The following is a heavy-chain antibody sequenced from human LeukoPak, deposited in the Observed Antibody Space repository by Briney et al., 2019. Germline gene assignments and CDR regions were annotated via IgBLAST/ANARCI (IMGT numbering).Heavy chain of an antibody. CDR1: GFTFSDYT. D-gene: IGHD5-18*01. CDR3: VRGEYSYGPLDYYYYVDV. J-gene: IGHJ6*03. Sequence: PVGSLRLSCAASGFTFSDYTMNWVRQAPGKGLEWVSSISSSSSYIYYADSVKGRFTISRDNAKNSLSLQMKSLRAEDTAVYYCVRGEYSYGPLDYYYYVDVWGKGTTVPVSS. V-gene: IGHV3-21*01. CDR2: ISSSSSYI.